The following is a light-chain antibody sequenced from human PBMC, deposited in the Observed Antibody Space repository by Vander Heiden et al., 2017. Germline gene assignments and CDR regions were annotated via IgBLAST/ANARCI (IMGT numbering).Light chain of an antibody. CDR2: AVS. J-gene: IGKJ4*01. Sequence: DIHMTQPPTSLSASVGDRVTITSRASQGIANYLAWYQQRPGKVPYLLIYAVSTMRSGIPYRFSGSGSGTDFTLTISSLQPEDVATYYCQSYNTAPVTFGGGTKVDIK. V-gene: IGKV1-27*01. CDR1: QGIANY. CDR3: QSYNTAPVT.